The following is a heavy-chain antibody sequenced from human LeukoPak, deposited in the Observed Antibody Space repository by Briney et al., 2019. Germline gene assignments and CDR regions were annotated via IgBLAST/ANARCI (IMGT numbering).Heavy chain of an antibody. V-gene: IGHV5-51*01. CDR2: IYPGDSNT. CDR1: GYSFTSYW. Sequence: GESLKISCKGSGYSFTSYWICWVRQMPGKGLGWRGIIYPGDSNTRYSPSFQGQVTISADKSISTAYLQWSSLKASDTAMYYCARPMAGSTIYFEYWGQGTLVTVSS. J-gene: IGHJ4*02. D-gene: IGHD2-2*01. CDR3: ARPMAGSTIYFEY.